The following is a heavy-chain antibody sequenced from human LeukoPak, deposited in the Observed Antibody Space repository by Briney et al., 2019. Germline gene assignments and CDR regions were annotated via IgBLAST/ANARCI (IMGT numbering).Heavy chain of an antibody. CDR2: IYYSRST. D-gene: IGHD1-7*01. Sequence: SETLSLTCTVSGGSISIYYWSWIRQPPGGGLEWVGYIYYSRSTNYNPFLQSRVPIPVETSKNQFSLKRSSVTAADTAVYYCASALGTAWGRGTLVTVSS. J-gene: IGHJ2*01. CDR3: ASALGTA. CDR1: GGSISIYY. V-gene: IGHV4-59*01.